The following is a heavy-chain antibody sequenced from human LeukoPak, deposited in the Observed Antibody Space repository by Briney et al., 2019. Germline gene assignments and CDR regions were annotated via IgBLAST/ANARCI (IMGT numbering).Heavy chain of an antibody. J-gene: IGHJ5*02. Sequence: SETLSLTCAVYGGSFSGYYWSWIRQPPGKGLEWIGEINHSGSTNYNPSLKSRVTISVDTSKNQFSLKLSSVTAADTAVYYCARGRLNSFTRLDPWGQGTLVTVSS. CDR1: GGSFSGYY. CDR3: ARGRLNSFTRLDP. D-gene: IGHD3-10*01. CDR2: INHSGST. V-gene: IGHV4-34*01.